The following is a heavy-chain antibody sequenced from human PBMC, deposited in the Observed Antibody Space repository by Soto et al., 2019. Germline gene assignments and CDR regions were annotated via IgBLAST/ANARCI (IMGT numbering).Heavy chain of an antibody. CDR2: INPNTGGT. Sequence: QVQLVQSGAEGKKPGASVKVSCKASGYTFTGYYLHWVRQAPGQGLEYMGWINPNTGGTKYTQKFQGRVTMTRDTSTSTAYMELSSLSSDDTAVFYCARSLSTIGARPDYWGQGTLVTVSS. CDR1: GYTFTGYY. CDR3: ARSLSTIGARPDY. J-gene: IGHJ4*02. D-gene: IGHD6-6*01. V-gene: IGHV1-2*02.